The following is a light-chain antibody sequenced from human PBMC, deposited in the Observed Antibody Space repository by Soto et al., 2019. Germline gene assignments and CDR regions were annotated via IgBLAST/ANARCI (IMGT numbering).Light chain of an antibody. Sequence: QAVVTQEPSLTVSPGGTVTLTCGSSTGAVTNGHYPYWFQQKPGQAPRTLIYDTTNRHSWTPARFSGSLLGGKAALTLSGAQTEDEDEYYCLLSYNGPYVFGTGTKATVL. CDR1: TGAVTNGHY. V-gene: IGLV7-46*01. CDR3: LLSYNGPYV. CDR2: DTT. J-gene: IGLJ1*01.